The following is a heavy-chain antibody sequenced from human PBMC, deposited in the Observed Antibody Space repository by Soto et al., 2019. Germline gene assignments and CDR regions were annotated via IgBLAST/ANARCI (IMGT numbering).Heavy chain of an antibody. CDR1: GYTFTGYY. CDR2: INPNSGGT. Sequence: ASVKVSCKASGYTFTGYYMHWVRQAPGQGLEWMGWINPNSGGTNYAQKFQGWVTMTRDTSISTAYMALSRLRSDDTAVYYCARCKNFYYGMDVWGQGTTVTVSS. CDR3: ARCKNFYYGMDV. J-gene: IGHJ6*02. V-gene: IGHV1-2*04.